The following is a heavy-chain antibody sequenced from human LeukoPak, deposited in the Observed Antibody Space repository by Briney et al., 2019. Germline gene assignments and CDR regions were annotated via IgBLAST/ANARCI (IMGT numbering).Heavy chain of an antibody. CDR3: ARVIVVVPAAIPYYGMDV. V-gene: IGHV1-18*01. CDR1: GYTFTSYG. Sequence: ASVKVSCKASGYTFTSYGISWVRQAPGQGLEWMGWISAYNGNTNYAQKLQGRVTMTTDTSTSTAYMELRSLRSDDTAAYYCARVIVVVPAAIPYYGMDVWGQGTTVTVSS. CDR2: ISAYNGNT. D-gene: IGHD2-2*02. J-gene: IGHJ6*02.